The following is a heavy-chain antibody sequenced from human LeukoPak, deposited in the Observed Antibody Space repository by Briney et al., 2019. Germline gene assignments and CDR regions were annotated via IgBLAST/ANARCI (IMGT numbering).Heavy chain of an antibody. D-gene: IGHD6-19*01. CDR1: GFTFGDYA. CDR3: ARGQNYSSGWWLHTANWYFDL. V-gene: IGHV3-21*01. J-gene: IGHJ2*01. Sequence: GGSLRLSCTTSGFTFGDYAMSWVRQAPGKGLEWVSSISSSSSYIYYADSVKGRFTISRDNAKNSLYLQMNSLRAEDTAVYYCARGQNYSSGWWLHTANWYFDLWGRGTLVTVSS. CDR2: ISSSSSYI.